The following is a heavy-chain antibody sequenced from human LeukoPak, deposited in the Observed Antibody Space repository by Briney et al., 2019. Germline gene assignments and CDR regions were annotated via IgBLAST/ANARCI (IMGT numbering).Heavy chain of an antibody. CDR1: GYSISSGYY. CDR3: ARDLPRPEIAAAASHWFDP. CDR2: IYHSGST. D-gene: IGHD6-13*01. Sequence: PSETLSLTCTVSGYSISSGYYWGWIRQPPGKGLEWIGNIYHSGSTFYNPSLKSRVTISVDTSKNQFSLKLSSVTAADTAVYYCARDLPRPEIAAAASHWFDPWGQGTLVTVSS. V-gene: IGHV4-38-2*02. J-gene: IGHJ5*02.